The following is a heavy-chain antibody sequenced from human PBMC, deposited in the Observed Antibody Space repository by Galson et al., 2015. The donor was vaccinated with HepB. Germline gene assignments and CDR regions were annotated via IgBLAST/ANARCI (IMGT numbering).Heavy chain of an antibody. D-gene: IGHD6-13*01. J-gene: IGHJ4*02. CDR1: GFTFSSYA. V-gene: IGHV3-23*01. CDR2: ISGSGGST. Sequence: SLRLSCAASGFTFSSYAMSWVRQAPGKGLEWVSAISGSGGSTYYADSVKGRFTISRDNSKNTLYLQMNSLRAEDTAVYYCARSQGGDIAAAGTDYWGQGTLVTVSS. CDR3: ARSQGGDIAAAGTDY.